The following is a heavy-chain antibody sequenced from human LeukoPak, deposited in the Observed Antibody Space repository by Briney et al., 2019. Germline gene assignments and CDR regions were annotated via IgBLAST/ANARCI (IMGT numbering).Heavy chain of an antibody. CDR1: SGSISTYY. D-gene: IGHD3-22*01. V-gene: IGHV4-59*01. J-gene: IGHJ4*02. Sequence: SETLSLTCTVSSGSISTYYWSWVRQPPGKGLEWIGYILYTGSTNYNPSLKSRVTMSVDASKNQFSLKLSSVTAADTAVYYCARAEGGYDSSGYTVDYWGQGTLVTVSS. CDR3: ARAEGGYDSSGYTVDY. CDR2: ILYTGST.